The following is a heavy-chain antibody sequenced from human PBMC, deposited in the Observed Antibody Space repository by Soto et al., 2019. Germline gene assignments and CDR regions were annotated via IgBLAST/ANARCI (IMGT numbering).Heavy chain of an antibody. V-gene: IGHV5-10-1*01. CDR3: ARRGAGDHYYYGIDV. CDR1: GYSFTSYW. Sequence: PGESLKISCKGSGYSFTSYWISWVRQMPGKGLEWMGRIDPSDSYTNYSPSFQGHVTISADKSISTAYLQWSSLKASGTAMYYCARRGAGDHYYYGIDVWGQGTTVTVSS. J-gene: IGHJ6*01. CDR2: IDPSDSYT. D-gene: IGHD1-26*01.